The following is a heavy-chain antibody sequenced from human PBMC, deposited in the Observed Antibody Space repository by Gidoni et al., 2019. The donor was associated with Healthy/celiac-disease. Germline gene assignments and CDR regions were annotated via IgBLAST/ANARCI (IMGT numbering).Heavy chain of an antibody. CDR3: ARGPPGGGIIAVPGTGKEVIDY. J-gene: IGHJ4*02. D-gene: IGHD6-19*01. V-gene: IGHV3-21*01. CDR2: ISSSSNFI. Sequence: EVQLVESGGGLVKPGGSLRLSCAASGFTFSSYSMNWVRQAPGQGLEWVSSISSSSNFIYYADSVKGRFTISRDNAKNSLYLQMNSLSAEDTAVYFCARGPPGGGIIAVPGTGKEVIDYWGQGTLVTVSS. CDR1: GFTFSSYS.